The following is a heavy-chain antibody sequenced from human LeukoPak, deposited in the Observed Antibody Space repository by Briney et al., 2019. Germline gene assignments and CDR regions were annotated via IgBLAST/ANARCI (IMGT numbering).Heavy chain of an antibody. Sequence: PGGSLRLSCAASGFTLSGSWMHWVRHAPGKGLGWVSGIKGDGSSTTYADSVKGRFTISRDNAKNTLYLQMNSLRAEYTAVYFCARSDWFDPWGQGTLVTVSS. CDR1: GFTLSGSW. V-gene: IGHV3-74*03. CDR3: ARSDWFDP. J-gene: IGHJ5*02. CDR2: IKGDGSST.